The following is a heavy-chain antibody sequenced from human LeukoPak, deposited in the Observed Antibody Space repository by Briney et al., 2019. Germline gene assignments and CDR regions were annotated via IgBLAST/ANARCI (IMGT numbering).Heavy chain of an antibody. CDR1: RYTFTGHY. J-gene: IGHJ5*02. Sequence: SVNVSCKASRYTFTGHYIHWVLQAPGQGLDGMGWINPNGCATKYADNLQGRVTMTRDTSISTAYIDLVKLTSDDPAVYYCARASGDYSDNSGSPYNWFDPWGPGTLVTVSS. CDR3: ARASGDYSDNSGSPYNWFDP. D-gene: IGHD3-22*01. CDR2: INPNGCAT. V-gene: IGHV1-2*02.